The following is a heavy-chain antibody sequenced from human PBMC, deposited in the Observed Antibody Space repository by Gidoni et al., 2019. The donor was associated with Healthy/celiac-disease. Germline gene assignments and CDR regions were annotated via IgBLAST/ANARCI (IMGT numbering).Heavy chain of an antibody. CDR2: IYYSGRT. D-gene: IGHD4-17*01. V-gene: IGHV4-39*01. CDR3: ARPAEGYGGNSDYFDY. CDR1: GGSISSSSYY. Sequence: QLQLQESGPGLVKPSETLSLTCTVSGGSISSSSYYWGWIRQPPGKGLEWIGSIYYSGRTYYHPSLKSRVTISVDTSKNQFSLKLSSVTAADTAVYYCARPAEGYGGNSDYFDYWGQGTLVTVSS. J-gene: IGHJ4*02.